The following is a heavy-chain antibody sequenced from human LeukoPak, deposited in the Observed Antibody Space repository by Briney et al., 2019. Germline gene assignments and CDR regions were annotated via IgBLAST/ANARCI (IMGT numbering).Heavy chain of an antibody. J-gene: IGHJ4*02. CDR1: GGSFSGYY. CDR2: INHSGST. D-gene: IGHD6-19*01. V-gene: IGHV4-34*01. Sequence: PSETLSLTCAVYGGSFSGYYWSWIRQPPGKGLEWIGEINHSGSTNYNPSLKSRVTISVDTSKNQFSLKLSSVTAADTAVYYCASIAVAGSQGYFDYWGQGTLVTVSS. CDR3: ASIAVAGSQGYFDY.